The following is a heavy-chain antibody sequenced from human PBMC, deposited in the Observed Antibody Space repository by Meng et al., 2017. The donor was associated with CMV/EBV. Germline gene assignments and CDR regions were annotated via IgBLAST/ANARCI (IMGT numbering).Heavy chain of an antibody. CDR1: GGSISSYY. CDR2: IYTSGST. V-gene: IGHV4-4*07. D-gene: IGHD3-22*01. J-gene: IGHJ4*02. CDR3: ARGGLYYYDSSGHFDY. Sequence: QGQPQESGPGLGKPSETVSLTCTVSGGSISSYYWSWIRQPAGKGLEWIGRIYTSGSTNYNPSLKSRVTMSVDTSKNQFSLKLSSVTAADTAVYYCARGGLYYYDSSGHFDYWGQGTLVTVSS.